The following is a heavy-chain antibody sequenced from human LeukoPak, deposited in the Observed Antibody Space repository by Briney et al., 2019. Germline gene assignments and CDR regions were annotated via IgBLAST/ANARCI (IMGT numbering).Heavy chain of an antibody. CDR1: GYTFTSHY. J-gene: IGHJ4*02. V-gene: IGHV1-46*01. CDR2: INPSRGST. CDR3: ARWDEYSYGQPQGGSLDY. D-gene: IGHD5-18*01. Sequence: ASVNVSCKASGYTFTSHYIHLVRQAPGQGLGWMGIINPSRGSTTYAQRFQGRVTMTRETSTSTVYMELSSLRSEDTAVYYCARWDEYSYGQPQGGSLDYWGQGTLVTVSS.